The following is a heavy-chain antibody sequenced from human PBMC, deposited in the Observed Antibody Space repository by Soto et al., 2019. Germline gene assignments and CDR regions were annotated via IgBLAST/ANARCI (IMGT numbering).Heavy chain of an antibody. CDR3: VKRDLAY. CDR2: ISGSGGST. J-gene: IGHJ4*02. Sequence: EVQLLESGGGLVQPGGSLRLSCAASGFTFSSYAMSWVRQAPGKGLEWVSAISGSGGSTSYADSVKGRLTISRDNSMNTLYLQMDSLRVEDTAVYYCVKRDLAYWGQGTLVTVSS. CDR1: GFTFSSYA. V-gene: IGHV3-23*01.